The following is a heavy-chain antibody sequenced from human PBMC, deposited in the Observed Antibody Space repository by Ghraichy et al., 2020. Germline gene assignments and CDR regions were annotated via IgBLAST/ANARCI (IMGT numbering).Heavy chain of an antibody. CDR3: VRDPFRRFTGGGWFDR. Sequence: GGSLRLSCAASGFPFGNYYMHWIRQPPGKGLEWVANIKPDGSEAKYVDSVKGRFTIFRDNGDNSLYLQMNSLRVDDTAMYYCVRDPFRRFTGGGWFDRWGQGTQVTVSS. CDR1: GFPFGNYY. CDR2: IKPDGSEA. V-gene: IGHV3-7*01. J-gene: IGHJ5*02. D-gene: IGHD4-23*01.